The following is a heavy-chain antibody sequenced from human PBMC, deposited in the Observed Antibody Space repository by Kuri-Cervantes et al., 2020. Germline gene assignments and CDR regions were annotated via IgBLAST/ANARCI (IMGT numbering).Heavy chain of an antibody. CDR3: ARELGVERLDP. CDR2: IYYTGST. V-gene: IGHV4-59*12. D-gene: IGHD3-10*01. CDR1: GGSITNYY. Sequence: SETLSLTCTVSGGSITNYYWSWIRQPPGKGLEWIGYIYYTGSTNYNPSLESRVTISVDKSENQFSLRVSSLTAADTAVYYCARELGVERLDPWGQGTLVTVSS. J-gene: IGHJ5*02.